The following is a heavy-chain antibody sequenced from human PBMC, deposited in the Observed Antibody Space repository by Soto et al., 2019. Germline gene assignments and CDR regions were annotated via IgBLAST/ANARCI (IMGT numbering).Heavy chain of an antibody. CDR2: IWYDGSNK. D-gene: IGHD3-22*01. V-gene: IGHV3-33*01. CDR1: GFTFSSYG. J-gene: IGHJ4*02. CDR3: ARDKSGYPSDY. Sequence: LRLSCAASGFTFSSYGMHWVRQAPGKGLEWVAVIWYDGSNKYYADSVKGRFTISRDNSKNTLYLQMNSLRAEDTAVYYCARDKSGYPSDYWGQGTLVTVSS.